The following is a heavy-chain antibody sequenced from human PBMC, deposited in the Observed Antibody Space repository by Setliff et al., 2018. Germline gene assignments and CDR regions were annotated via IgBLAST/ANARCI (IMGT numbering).Heavy chain of an antibody. Sequence: SETLSLTCTVSGGSVKSHYWSWIRQTPEKGLEWIGFVFYSGDTRYNPSLKSRVTMSVDTSMNQFSLNLNSMTTADTAVYYCARGGTYRYFDYWGQGALVTVSS. CDR3: ARGGTYRYFDY. CDR2: VFYSGDT. J-gene: IGHJ4*02. V-gene: IGHV4-59*02. CDR1: GGSVKSHY.